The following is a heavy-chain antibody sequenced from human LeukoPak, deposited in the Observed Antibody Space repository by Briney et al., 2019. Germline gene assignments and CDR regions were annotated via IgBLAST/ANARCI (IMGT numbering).Heavy chain of an antibody. J-gene: IGHJ4*02. Sequence: SETLSLTCAVSGYSISSGYYCGWIRQPPGKGQEWVGSIFRSGSTYYNPSLKSRVTISVDTSKNQFSLKLSSVTAADTAMYYCARHVKGAIFGVILPYYFDYWGQGTLVTVSS. D-gene: IGHD3-3*01. CDR3: ARHVKGAIFGVILPYYFDY. V-gene: IGHV4-38-2*01. CDR2: IFRSGST. CDR1: GYSISSGYY.